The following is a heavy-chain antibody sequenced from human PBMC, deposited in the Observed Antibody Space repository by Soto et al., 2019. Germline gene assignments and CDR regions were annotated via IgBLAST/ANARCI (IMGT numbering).Heavy chain of an antibody. CDR1: GYTFATST. CDR3: AIADYGDDDY. V-gene: IGHV1-18*01. Sequence: QLQLVQSGPEAKKPGASVKVSCKASGYTFATSTISWLRQAPGQGPEWMGWIKAYSGNTNYAQKLQGRLTMTTDTSTSTAYMELRSLTTDETAIYYCAIADYGDDDYWGQGTLVTVSS. J-gene: IGHJ4*02. CDR2: IKAYSGNT. D-gene: IGHD4-17*01.